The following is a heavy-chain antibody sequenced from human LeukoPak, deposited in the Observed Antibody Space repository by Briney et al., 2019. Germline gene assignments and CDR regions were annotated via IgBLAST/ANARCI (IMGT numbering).Heavy chain of an antibody. CDR2: ISWNSGSI. J-gene: IGHJ6*02. Sequence: GGSLRLSCAASGFTFDDYAMHWVRQAPGKGLGWVSGISWNSGSIGYADSVKGRFTISRDNAKNSLYLQMNSLRAEDTALYYCAKDKGAVGAYGMDVWGQGTTVTVSS. V-gene: IGHV3-9*01. D-gene: IGHD2-15*01. CDR3: AKDKGAVGAYGMDV. CDR1: GFTFDDYA.